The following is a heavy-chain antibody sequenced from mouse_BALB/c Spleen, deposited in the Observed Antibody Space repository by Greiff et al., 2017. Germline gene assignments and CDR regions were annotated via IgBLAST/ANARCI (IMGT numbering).Heavy chain of an antibody. V-gene: IGHV5-12-1*01. D-gene: IGHD1-1*01. CDR1: GFAFSSYD. Sequence: EVHLVESGGGLVKPGGSLKLSCAASGFAFSSYDMSWVRQTPEKRLEWVAYISSGGGSTYYPDTVKGRFTISRDNAKNTLYLQMSSLKSEDTAMYYCARHGSSYGWFAYWGQGTLVTVSA. CDR3: ARHGSSYGWFAY. J-gene: IGHJ3*01. CDR2: ISSGGGST.